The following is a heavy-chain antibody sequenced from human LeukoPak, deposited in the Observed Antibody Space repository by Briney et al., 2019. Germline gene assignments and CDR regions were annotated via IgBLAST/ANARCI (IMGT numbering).Heavy chain of an antibody. Sequence: SGPTLVKPTQTLTLTCTFSGFSLSTSGVGVGWIRQPPGKALEWLALIYWDDDKRYSPSLKSRLTITKDTSKNQVVLTMTNMDPVDTATYYCAHRLLGGIVVVPAAPEGFDYWGQGTLVTVSS. D-gene: IGHD2-2*01. CDR3: AHRLLGGIVVVPAAPEGFDY. CDR1: GFSLSTSGVG. CDR2: IYWDDDK. J-gene: IGHJ4*02. V-gene: IGHV2-5*02.